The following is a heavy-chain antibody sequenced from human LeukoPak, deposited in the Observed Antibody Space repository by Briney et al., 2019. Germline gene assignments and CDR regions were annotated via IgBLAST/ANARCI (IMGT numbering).Heavy chain of an antibody. D-gene: IGHD3-22*01. CDR1: GGSFSGYY. CDR3: ARRRWYYDSSGPLYY. J-gene: IGHJ4*02. Sequence: SETLSLTCAVYGGSFSGYYWSWIRQPPGKGLEWIGEINHSGSTNYNPSLKSRVTISVDTSKNQFSLKLSSVTAADTAVYYCARRRWYYDSSGPLYYWGQGTLVTVSS. V-gene: IGHV4-34*01. CDR2: INHSGST.